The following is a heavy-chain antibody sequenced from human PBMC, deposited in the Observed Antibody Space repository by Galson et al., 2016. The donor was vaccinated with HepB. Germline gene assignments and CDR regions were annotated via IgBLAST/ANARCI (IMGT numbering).Heavy chain of an antibody. CDR1: GFTFWSCA. J-gene: IGHJ4*02. V-gene: IGHV3-23*01. CDR3: AKAVFGMVIWMYPFDY. CDR2: ISGSGDST. Sequence: SLRLSCAASGFTFWSCAMSWVRQAPGKGLEWVSAISGSGDSTDYADSVKGRFTISRDNSQNTLYLHMKSLRAEDTAVYYCAKAVFGMVIWMYPFDYWGQGMLVTVSS. D-gene: IGHD3-3*01.